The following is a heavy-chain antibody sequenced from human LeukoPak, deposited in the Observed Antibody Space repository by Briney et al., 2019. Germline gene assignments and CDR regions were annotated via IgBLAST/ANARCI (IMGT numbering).Heavy chain of an antibody. CDR3: ARDLCTNGVCYDAFDI. D-gene: IGHD2-8*01. Sequence: PSETLSLTCTVSGRSMSSGSHYWRWIRQPAGKGLERIARIYTGGITNYNPALKSRVTISVDTSKNQFSLKLSSVTAADTAVYYCARDLCTNGVCYDAFDIWGQGTMVNVSS. V-gene: IGHV4-61*02. J-gene: IGHJ3*02. CDR2: IYTGGIT. CDR1: GRSMSSGSHY.